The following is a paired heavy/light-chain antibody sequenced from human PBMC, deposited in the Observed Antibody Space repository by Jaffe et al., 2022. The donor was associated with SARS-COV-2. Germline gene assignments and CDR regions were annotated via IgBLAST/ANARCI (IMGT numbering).Heavy chain of an antibody. D-gene: IGHD3-22*01. CDR3: ARDLYYYDSSGYYYVAFDI. CDR1: GGSISSYY. Sequence: QVQLQESGPGLVKPSETLSLTCTVSGGSISSYYWSWIRQPPGKGLEWIGYIYYSGSTNYNPSLKSRVTISVDTSKNQFSLKLSSVTAADTAVYYCARDLYYYDSSGYYYVAFDIWGQGTMVTVSS. CDR2: IYYSGST. J-gene: IGHJ3*02. V-gene: IGHV4-59*01.
Light chain of an antibody. CDR2: AAS. J-gene: IGKJ2*01. V-gene: IGKV1-12*01. CDR3: QQANSFPLT. CDR1: QGISSW. Sequence: DIQMTQSPSSVSASVGDRVTITCRASQGISSWLAWYQQKPGKAPKLLIYAASSLQSGVPSRFSGSGSGTDFTLTISSLQPEDFATYYCQQANSFPLTFGQGTKLEIK.